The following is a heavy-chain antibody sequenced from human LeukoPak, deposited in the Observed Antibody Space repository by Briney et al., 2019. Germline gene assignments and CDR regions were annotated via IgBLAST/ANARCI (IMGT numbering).Heavy chain of an antibody. CDR3: ARRGRASTGTNPHYFDY. D-gene: IGHD1-7*01. V-gene: IGHV4-34*01. J-gene: IGHJ4*02. CDR1: GGSFSGYY. Sequence: SETLSLTCAVYGGSFSGYYWSWIRQPPGKGLEWIGEINHSGSTNYNPSLKSRVTISVDTSKNQFSLKLSSVTAADTAVYYCARRGRASTGTNPHYFDYWGQGTRVTVSS. CDR2: INHSGST.